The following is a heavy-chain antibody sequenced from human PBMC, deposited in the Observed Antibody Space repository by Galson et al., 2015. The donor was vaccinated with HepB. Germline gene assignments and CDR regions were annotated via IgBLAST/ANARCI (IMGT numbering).Heavy chain of an antibody. CDR2: IGASGSV. V-gene: IGHV3-69-1*02. J-gene: IGHJ4*02. CDR3: ARGGAGFSGDYCEAY. Sequence: SLRLSCAASGFTFSAYNMHWVRQIPGKGLEWVSSIGASGSVFYADSVRGRFTISRDNARDSVYLQMNSLRVDDTAIYYCARGGAGFSGDYCEAYWGQGILVTVSS. CDR1: GFTFSAYN. D-gene: IGHD4-17*01.